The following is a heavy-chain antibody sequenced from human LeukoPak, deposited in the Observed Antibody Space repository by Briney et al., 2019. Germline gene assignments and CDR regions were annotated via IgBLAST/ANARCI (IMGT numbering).Heavy chain of an antibody. CDR1: GFSFSNYE. D-gene: IGHD3-10*01. V-gene: IGHV3-21*01. CDR3: ARDRDYYGSGSLDY. Sequence: PGGSLRLSCVASGFSFSNYEMNWVRQTPGKGLEWVSSISSSSSYIYYADSVKGRFTISRDNAKNSLYLQMNSLRAEDTAVYYCARDRDYYGSGSLDYWGQGTLVTVSS. CDR2: ISSSSSYI. J-gene: IGHJ4*02.